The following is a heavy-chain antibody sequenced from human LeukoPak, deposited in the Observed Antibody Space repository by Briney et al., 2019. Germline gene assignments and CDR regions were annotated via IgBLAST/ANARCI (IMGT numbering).Heavy chain of an antibody. CDR2: IIPILGIA. J-gene: IGHJ3*02. Sequence: SVKVSCKASGSAFSSYAISWVRQAPGQGLEWMGRIIPILGIANYAQKFQGRVTITADKSTSTAYMELSSLRSEDTAVYYCARKYSSGYDAFDIWGQGTMVTVSS. D-gene: IGHD6-25*01. CDR1: GSAFSSYA. CDR3: ARKYSSGYDAFDI. V-gene: IGHV1-69*04.